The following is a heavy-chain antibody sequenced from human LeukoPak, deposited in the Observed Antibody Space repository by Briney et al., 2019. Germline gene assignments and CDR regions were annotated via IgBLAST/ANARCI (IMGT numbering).Heavy chain of an antibody. J-gene: IGHJ6*02. D-gene: IGHD3-3*01. CDR3: SRGTGGYDFWSGYYKHYYYYGMDV. CDR2: IYYSGST. V-gene: IGHV4-59*12. Sequence: PSETLSLTCTVSGGSISSYYWSWIRQPPGKGLEWIGYIYYSGSTNYNPSLKSRVTISVDTSKNQFSLKLSSVTAADTAVYYCSRGTGGYDFWSGYYKHYYYYGMDVWGRGTLVTVSS. CDR1: GGSISSYY.